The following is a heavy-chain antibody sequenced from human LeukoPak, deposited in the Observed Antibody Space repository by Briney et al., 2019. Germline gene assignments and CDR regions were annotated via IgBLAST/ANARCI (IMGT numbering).Heavy chain of an antibody. J-gene: IGHJ4*02. CDR2: ISAYNGNT. D-gene: IGHD1-1*01. CDR3: ARDAYNWNDAGSFDY. CDR1: GYTFTSYG. V-gene: IGHV1-18*01. Sequence: GASVKVSCKASGYTFTSYGISWVRQAPGQGLEWMGWISAYNGNTNYAQKLQGRVTMTTDTSTSTAYMELRSPRSDDTAVYYCARDAYNWNDAGSFDYWGQGTLVTVSS.